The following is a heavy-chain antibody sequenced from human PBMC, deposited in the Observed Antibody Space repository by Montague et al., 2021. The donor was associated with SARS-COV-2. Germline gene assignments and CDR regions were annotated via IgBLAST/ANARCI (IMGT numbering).Heavy chain of an antibody. J-gene: IGHJ4*02. CDR1: GGSISSSNW. D-gene: IGHD3-10*01. CDR2: IYHSGRT. CDR3: ASRGAGWFGSNPERFDY. V-gene: IGHV4-4*02. Sequence: SETLSLTRAVSGGSISSSNWWSWVRQPPGKGLEWIGEIYHSGRTNYNPSLKSRVTISVDKSKNQFSLKLSSVTAADAAVYYCASRGAGWFGSNPERFDYWGQGTLVTVSS.